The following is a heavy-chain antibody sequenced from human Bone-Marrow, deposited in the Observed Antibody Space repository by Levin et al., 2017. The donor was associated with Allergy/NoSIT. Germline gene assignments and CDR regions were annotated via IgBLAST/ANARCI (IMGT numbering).Heavy chain of an antibody. Sequence: SQTLSLTCTVSGGSISSYYWSWIRQPPGKGLEWIGYIYYSGSTNYNPSLKSRVTISVDTSKNQFSLKLSSVTAADTAVYYCASTSRSLSAFDIWGQGTMVTVSS. J-gene: IGHJ3*02. V-gene: IGHV4-59*01. D-gene: IGHD2-2*01. CDR2: IYYSGST. CDR3: ASTSRSLSAFDI. CDR1: GGSISSYY.